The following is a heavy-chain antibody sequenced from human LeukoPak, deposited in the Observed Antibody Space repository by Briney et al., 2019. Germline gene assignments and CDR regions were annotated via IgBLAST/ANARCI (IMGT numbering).Heavy chain of an antibody. CDR3: ARLTYYDFWSGYNYAFDI. J-gene: IGHJ3*02. Sequence: ASVKVSCKASGYTFSGYYIHWVRQAPGQGLEWMGWINPNSGGTNYAQKFQGRVTMTRGTSISTAYMELSRLRSDDTAVYYCARLTYYDFWSGYNYAFDIWGQGTMVTVSS. V-gene: IGHV1-2*02. D-gene: IGHD3-3*01. CDR1: GYTFSGYY. CDR2: INPNSGGT.